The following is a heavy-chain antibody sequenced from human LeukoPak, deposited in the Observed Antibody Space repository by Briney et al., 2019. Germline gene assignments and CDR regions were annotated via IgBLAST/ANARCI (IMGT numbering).Heavy chain of an antibody. J-gene: IGHJ4*02. D-gene: IGHD3-3*01. Sequence: SETLSLTCAVYGGSFSGYYWSWIRQPPGKGLEWIGEINHSGSTNYNPSLKSRVTISVDTSKNQFSLKLSSVTAADTAVYYCARHAAYDFWSGYYEGSYYFDYWGQGTLVPVSS. CDR1: GGSFSGYY. CDR2: INHSGST. CDR3: ARHAAYDFWSGYYEGSYYFDY. V-gene: IGHV4-34*01.